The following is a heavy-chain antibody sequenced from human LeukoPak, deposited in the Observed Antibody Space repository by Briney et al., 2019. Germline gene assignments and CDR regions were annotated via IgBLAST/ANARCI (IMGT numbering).Heavy chain of an antibody. V-gene: IGHV3-21*06. D-gene: IGHD5-12*01. CDR2: ISNSGSYI. CDR1: GFIFSSYS. J-gene: IGHJ4*02. CDR3: ARDPGYSFYFDY. Sequence: GGSLRLSCAASGFIFSSYSMNWVRQAPGKGLEWVSSISNSGSYIYYADSVRGRLTISRDNAKNSLYLQMNSLSAEDTALYFCARDPGYSFYFDYWGQGILVTVSS.